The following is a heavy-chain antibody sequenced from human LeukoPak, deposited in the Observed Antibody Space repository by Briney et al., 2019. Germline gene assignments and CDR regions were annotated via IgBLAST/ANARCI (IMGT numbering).Heavy chain of an antibody. CDR3: ARARYDILTGYFYFDY. CDR1: GGSISSYY. J-gene: IGHJ4*02. Sequence: SETLSLTCTVSGGSISSYYWSWIRQPAGKGLEWIGRIYTSGSTNYNPSLKSRVTISVDKSKNQFSLNLSSVTAADTAVYYCARARYDILTGYFYFDYWGQGTLVIVSS. D-gene: IGHD3-9*01. CDR2: IYTSGST. V-gene: IGHV4-4*07.